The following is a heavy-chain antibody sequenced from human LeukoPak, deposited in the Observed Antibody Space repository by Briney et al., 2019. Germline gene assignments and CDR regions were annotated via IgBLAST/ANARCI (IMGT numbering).Heavy chain of an antibody. J-gene: IGHJ4*02. Sequence: SETLSLTCTVSGGSISSYYWSWVRQPPGKGLEWIGYIYYSGSTKYNPSLKSRVTISVDTSKNQFSLKLSSVTAADTAVYYCARHNRPMIGIFDYWGQGTLVTVSS. CDR1: GGSISSYY. D-gene: IGHD3-22*01. V-gene: IGHV4-59*08. CDR3: ARHNRPMIGIFDY. CDR2: IYYSGST.